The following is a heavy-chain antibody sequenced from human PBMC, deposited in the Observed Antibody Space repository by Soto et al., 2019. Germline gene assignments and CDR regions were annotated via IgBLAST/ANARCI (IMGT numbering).Heavy chain of an antibody. CDR3: ANDFGGLYYWFDP. CDR2: VNPNNGKT. J-gene: IGHJ5*02. CDR1: GYLFTTYD. V-gene: IGHV1-8*01. D-gene: IGHD3-16*01. Sequence: QVQLIQSGAEVKTPGASVRVSCKTSGYLFTTYDINYVRQAAGRGLEWMGRVNPNNGKTDYAQNFQGRLTLTRDTSIINVSIEMSSLASEDTAVYYCANDFGGLYYWFDPWGQGTMVTVAS.